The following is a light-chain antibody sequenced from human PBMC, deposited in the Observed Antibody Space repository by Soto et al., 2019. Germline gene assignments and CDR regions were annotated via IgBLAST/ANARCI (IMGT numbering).Light chain of an antibody. CDR2: DVI. V-gene: IGLV2-8*01. CDR3: SSYGGSNNFVV. J-gene: IGLJ2*01. Sequence: QSALTQPPSASGSPGQSVTISCTGTSSDIGGNNFVSWYQHHPGKAPKLMLYDVIKRPSGAPARFSGSKSGNTASLTVSGLQAEDEADYYCSSYGGSNNFVVFGGGTKLTVL. CDR1: SSDIGGNNF.